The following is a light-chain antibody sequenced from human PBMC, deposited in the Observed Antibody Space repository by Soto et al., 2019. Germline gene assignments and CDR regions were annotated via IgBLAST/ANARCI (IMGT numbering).Light chain of an antibody. Sequence: DIQMTQSPSTLSASVGDRVTITCRASQSISSWLAWYQHKPGKAPKLLIHAASSLESGVPSRFSGSGSGTEFTLTISSLQPDDFATYYCQHYNSYSEAFGQGTKVDIK. V-gene: IGKV1-5*01. CDR3: QHYNSYSEA. J-gene: IGKJ1*01. CDR2: AAS. CDR1: QSISSW.